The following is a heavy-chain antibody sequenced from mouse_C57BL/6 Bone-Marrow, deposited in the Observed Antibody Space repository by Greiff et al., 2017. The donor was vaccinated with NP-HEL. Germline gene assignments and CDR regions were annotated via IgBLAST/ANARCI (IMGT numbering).Heavy chain of an antibody. CDR1: GYTFTSYW. V-gene: IGHV1-52*01. CDR2: IDPSDSET. Sequence: QVQLQQPGAELVRPGSSVKLSCKASGYTFTSYWMHWVKQRPIQGLEWIGNIDPSDSETHYNQKFKDKATLTVDKSSSTAYMQLSSLTSEDSAVYDGARERYDYDGDYAMDYWGQGTAVTVSS. CDR3: ARERYDYDGDYAMDY. D-gene: IGHD2-4*01. J-gene: IGHJ4*01.